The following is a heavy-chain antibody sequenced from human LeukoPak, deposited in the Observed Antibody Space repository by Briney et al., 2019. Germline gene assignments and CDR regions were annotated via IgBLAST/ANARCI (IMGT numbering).Heavy chain of an antibody. CDR3: ARGIKYQLLYSWFDP. Sequence: SETLSLTCTVSGGSISSYYWSWIRQPPGKGLEWIGYIYYSGSTNYNPSLESRVTISVDTSKNQFSLKLSSVTAADTAVYYCARGIKYQLLYSWFDPWGQGTLVTVSS. V-gene: IGHV4-59*01. J-gene: IGHJ5*02. CDR2: IYYSGST. CDR1: GGSISSYY. D-gene: IGHD2-2*02.